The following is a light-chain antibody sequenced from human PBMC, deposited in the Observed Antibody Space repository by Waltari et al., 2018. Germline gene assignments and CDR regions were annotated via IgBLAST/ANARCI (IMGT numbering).Light chain of an antibody. CDR3: QQTNSFPWT. Sequence: DIQMTQSPSSVSASVGDPVTLTCRTSQSISNWVAWYQQKPGKAPNLLIYGASSLQSGVPPRFSGSGSGTDFTLTISGLQPEDFAKYFCQQTNSFPWTFGQGTKVEVK. CDR2: GAS. V-gene: IGKV1-12*01. CDR1: QSISNW. J-gene: IGKJ1*01.